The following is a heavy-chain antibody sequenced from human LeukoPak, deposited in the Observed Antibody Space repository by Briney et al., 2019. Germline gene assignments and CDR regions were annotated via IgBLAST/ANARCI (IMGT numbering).Heavy chain of an antibody. Sequence: GGSLRLSCAASGFTFSSYAMHWVRQAPGKGLEWVAVISYDGSNKYYADSVKGRFTISRDNSRNTLYLQMNSLRAEDTAVYYCAKRSSSDLAFDYWGQGTLVTVSS. D-gene: IGHD6-6*01. J-gene: IGHJ4*02. CDR2: ISYDGSNK. CDR1: GFTFSSYA. V-gene: IGHV3-30-3*02. CDR3: AKRSSSDLAFDY.